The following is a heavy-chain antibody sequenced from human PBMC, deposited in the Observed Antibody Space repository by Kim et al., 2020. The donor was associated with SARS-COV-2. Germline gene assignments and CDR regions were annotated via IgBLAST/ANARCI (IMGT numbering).Heavy chain of an antibody. CDR1: GFTFDDYA. CDR2: ISWNSGTI. CDR3: AKGIGTSTRYGMDV. J-gene: IGHJ6*02. Sequence: GGSLRLSCAASGFTFDDYAMSWVRQAPGKGLDWVSGISWNSGTIGYADSVKGRFTISRDNAKNSLYLQMNSLSPEDTAFYYCAKGIGTSTRYGMDVWGQGATVTVSS. D-gene: IGHD6-13*01. V-gene: IGHV3-9*01.